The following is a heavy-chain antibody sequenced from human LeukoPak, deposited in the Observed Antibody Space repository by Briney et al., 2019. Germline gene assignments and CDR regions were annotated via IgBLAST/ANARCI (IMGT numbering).Heavy chain of an antibody. V-gene: IGHV3-23*01. CDR2: IGASGAGT. Sequence: EGSLRLSCAASGFTFSNYAMSWVRQAPGKGLEWISAIGASGAGTYYADSVKGRFTISKDKSKNTLFLQMDTLRAEDTAIYYCAKDEGSSVTGGYYFDSWGQGTLVTVSS. D-gene: IGHD2-21*02. CDR3: AKDEGSSVTGGYYFDS. CDR1: GFTFSNYA. J-gene: IGHJ4*02.